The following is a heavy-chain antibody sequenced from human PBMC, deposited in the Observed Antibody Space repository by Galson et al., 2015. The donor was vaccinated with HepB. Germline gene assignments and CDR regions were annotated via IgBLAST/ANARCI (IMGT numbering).Heavy chain of an antibody. J-gene: IGHJ6*02. Sequence: SLRLSCAASGFTFSSYAMHWVRQAPGKGLEWVAVISYDGSNKYYADSVKGRFTISRDNSKNTLYLQMNSLRAEDTAVYYCARDPVPPSSSPIYYYYGMDVWGQGTTVTVSS. V-gene: IGHV3-30-3*01. D-gene: IGHD6-6*01. CDR1: GFTFSSYA. CDR3: ARDPVPPSSSPIYYYYGMDV. CDR2: ISYDGSNK.